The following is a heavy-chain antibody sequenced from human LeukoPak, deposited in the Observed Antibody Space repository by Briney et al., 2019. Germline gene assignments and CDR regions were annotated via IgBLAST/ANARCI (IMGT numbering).Heavy chain of an antibody. CDR3: ARLHEADDYDSSGYLDY. CDR2: INDSGTT. CDR1: GGSISSYY. V-gene: IGHV4-59*01. Sequence: SETLSLTCTVSGGSISSYYWSWLRQPPGKGREWIGYINDSGTTNYNPSLGSRVTISVDTSKNQFSLKLSSVTAADTVVYCCARLHEADDYDSSGYLDYWGQGTLVTVSS. D-gene: IGHD3-22*01. J-gene: IGHJ4*02.